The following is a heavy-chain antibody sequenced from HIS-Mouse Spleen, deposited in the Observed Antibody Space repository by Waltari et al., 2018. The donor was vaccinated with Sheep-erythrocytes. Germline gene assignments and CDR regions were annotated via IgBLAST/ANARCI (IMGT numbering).Heavy chain of an antibody. J-gene: IGHJ4*02. CDR3: ARDRSYSSSRYAYFDH. V-gene: IGHV1-18*01. D-gene: IGHD6-13*01. CDR1: GYTFTSYG. CDR2: ISAYNGNT. Sequence: QVQLVQSGAEEKKPGASVTVYCKACGYTFTSYGISWVRQAPGQGVEWMGWISAYNGNTNDAQKLQGRVTKTTSTYTSTAYMELRSLRSDATAVYYCARDRSYSSSRYAYFDHWGQGTLVTVSS.